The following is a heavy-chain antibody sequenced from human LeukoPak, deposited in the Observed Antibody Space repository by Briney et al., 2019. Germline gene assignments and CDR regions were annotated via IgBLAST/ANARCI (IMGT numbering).Heavy chain of an antibody. D-gene: IGHD6-13*01. CDR2: IYYSGST. CDR1: GGSISSGGYY. J-gene: IGHJ4*02. CDR3: ARVCSSGWYVDY. V-gene: IGHV4-31*03. Sequence: SETLSLTCTVSGGSISSGGYYWSWIRQHPGKGLEWIGYIYYSGSTYYNPSLKSRVTISVDTSKNQFSLKLSSVTAADTAVYYCARVCSSGWYVDYWGQGTLVTVSS.